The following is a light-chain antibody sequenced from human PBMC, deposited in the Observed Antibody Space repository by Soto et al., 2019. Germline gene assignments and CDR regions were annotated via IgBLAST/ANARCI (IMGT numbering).Light chain of an antibody. CDR3: QQSYSTPST. V-gene: IGKV1-39*01. J-gene: IGKJ5*01. CDR1: QSISSY. CDR2: AAS. Sequence: DIQMTQSPSSLSASVGDRVTITCRASQSISSYLNWYQQKPWKAPKLLIYAASSLQSGVPSRFSGCGSGTDFTLTISSLQPEDFATYYCQQSYSTPSTFGQGTRLEIK.